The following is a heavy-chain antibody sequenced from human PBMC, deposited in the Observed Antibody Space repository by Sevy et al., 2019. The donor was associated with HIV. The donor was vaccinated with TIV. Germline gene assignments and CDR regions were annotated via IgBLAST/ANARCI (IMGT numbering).Heavy chain of an antibody. V-gene: IGHV3-23*01. D-gene: IGHD3-10*01. J-gene: IGHJ5*02. CDR3: AKETIRGTYNRFDP. Sequence: GSLRLSCVASGFTFSGYGMSWVRQAPGEGLECVSDISGSGGSTYYADSVRGRFTISRDNSKNTLYLQMNSLRADDTAVYYCAKETIRGTYNRFDPWGQGTLVTVSS. CDR1: GFTFSGYG. CDR2: ISGSGGST.